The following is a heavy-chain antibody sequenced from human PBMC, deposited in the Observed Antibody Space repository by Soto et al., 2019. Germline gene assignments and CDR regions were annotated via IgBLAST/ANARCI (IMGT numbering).Heavy chain of an antibody. Sequence: EVQLLESGGGLVQPGGSLRLSCAASGFTFSSYAMSWVRQAPGKGLEWVSAISGSGGSIYYAGSVKGQFTISRDNTKNTLYRHMNSLRAEDTAVDYCTKKSRGWRWGQGTLVTVSS. CDR3: TKKSRGWR. CDR1: GFTFSSYA. CDR2: ISGSGGSI. V-gene: IGHV3-23*01. D-gene: IGHD2-15*01. J-gene: IGHJ4*02.